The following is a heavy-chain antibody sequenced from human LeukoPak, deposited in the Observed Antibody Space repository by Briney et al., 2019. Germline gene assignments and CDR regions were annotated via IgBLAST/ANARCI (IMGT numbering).Heavy chain of an antibody. D-gene: IGHD5-24*01. CDR3: ASPSKMASVEHAFDI. Sequence: PSETLSLTCTVSGGSISTSSYYWAWIRQPPGKGLELIRGIYYGGSTCYNPSLKGRGTISLDTSKNQFSLKLSSVTAADTAVYYCASPSKMASVEHAFDIWGQGTMVTVSS. J-gene: IGHJ3*02. CDR1: GGSISTSSYY. CDR2: IYYGGST. V-gene: IGHV4-39*01.